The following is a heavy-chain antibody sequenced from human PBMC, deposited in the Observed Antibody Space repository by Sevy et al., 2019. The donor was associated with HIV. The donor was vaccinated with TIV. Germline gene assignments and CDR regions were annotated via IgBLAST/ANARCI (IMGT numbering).Heavy chain of an antibody. D-gene: IGHD3-16*02. CDR1: GFTFSDYY. J-gene: IGHJ4*02. Sequence: GGSLRLSCAASGFTFSDYYMSWIRQAPGKGLEWVSYISSSGSTIYYVDSVKGRFTISRDNAKNSLYLQMNSLRAEDTAVYYCARDPGIYYDYVWGSYRQPYYFDYWGQGTLVTVSS. CDR2: ISSSGSTI. CDR3: ARDPGIYYDYVWGSYRQPYYFDY. V-gene: IGHV3-11*01.